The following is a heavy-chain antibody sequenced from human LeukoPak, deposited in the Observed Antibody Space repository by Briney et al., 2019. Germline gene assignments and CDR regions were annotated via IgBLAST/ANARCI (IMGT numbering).Heavy chain of an antibody. Sequence: GGSLRLSCAASGFTVSSNYMSWVRQAPGKGLEWVSVIYSGGSTYYADSVKGRFTISRDNSKNTLYLQMNSLRAEDTAVYYCARTNLAAAGLFDYWGQGTLVTVSS. V-gene: IGHV3-53*01. CDR3: ARTNLAAAGLFDY. D-gene: IGHD6-13*01. CDR2: IYSGGST. CDR1: GFTVSSNY. J-gene: IGHJ4*02.